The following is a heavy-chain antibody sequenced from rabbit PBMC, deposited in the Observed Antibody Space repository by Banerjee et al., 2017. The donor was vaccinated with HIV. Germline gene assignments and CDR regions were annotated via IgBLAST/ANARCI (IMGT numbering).Heavy chain of an antibody. CDR1: GFDFSSYG. Sequence: QEQLVESGGGLVQPGGSLKLSCKASGFDFSSYGVSWVRQAPGKGLEWIGYIDPVFGSTYYASWVNGRFSISSHNAQNTLYLQLNSLTAADTATYFCVRASGYVYDDVGDINLWGQGTLVTVS. CDR3: VRASGYVYDDVGDINL. V-gene: IGHV1S47*01. J-gene: IGHJ4*01. D-gene: IGHD2-1*01. CDR2: IDPVFGST.